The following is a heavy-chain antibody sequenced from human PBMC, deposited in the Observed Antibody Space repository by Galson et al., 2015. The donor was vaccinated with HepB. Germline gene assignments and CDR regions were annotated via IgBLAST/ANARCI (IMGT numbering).Heavy chain of an antibody. V-gene: IGHV3-23*01. Sequence: SLRLSCAASGFTFSSYAMSWVRQAPGKGLEWVSAISGSGGSTYYADSVKGRFTISRDNSKNTLYLQMNSLRAEDTAVYYCAKDFGIVVVVAILDYWGQGTLVTVSS. CDR1: GFTFSSYA. J-gene: IGHJ4*02. CDR3: AKDFGIVVVVAILDY. D-gene: IGHD2-15*01. CDR2: ISGSGGST.